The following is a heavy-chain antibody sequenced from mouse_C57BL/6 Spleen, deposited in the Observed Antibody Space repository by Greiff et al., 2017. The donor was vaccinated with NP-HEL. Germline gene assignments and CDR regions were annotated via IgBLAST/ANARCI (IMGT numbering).Heavy chain of an antibody. V-gene: IGHV14-1*01. J-gene: IGHJ2*01. CDR1: GFNIKDYY. Sequence: VQLQQSGAELVRPGASVKLSCTASGFNIKDYYMHWVKQRPEQGLEWIGRIDPEDGDTEYAPKFQGKATMTADTSSNTAYLQLSSLTSEDTAVYYCTTVDSSGPYYFDYWGQGTTLTVSS. CDR3: TTVDSSGPYYFDY. CDR2: IDPEDGDT. D-gene: IGHD3-2*02.